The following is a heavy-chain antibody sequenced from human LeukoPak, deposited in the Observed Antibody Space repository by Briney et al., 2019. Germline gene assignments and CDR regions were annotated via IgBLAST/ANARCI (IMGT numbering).Heavy chain of an antibody. Sequence: GGSLRLSCAASGFTFSSYGMHWVRQAPGKGLEWVAVISYDGSNKYYADSVKGRFTISRYNSKNTLYLQMTSLRAEDTAVYYCAKDQGYSSSWGVYYYYGMDVWGQGTTVTVSS. V-gene: IGHV3-30*18. CDR2: ISYDGSNK. CDR3: AKDQGYSSSWGVYYYYGMDV. D-gene: IGHD6-13*01. J-gene: IGHJ6*02. CDR1: GFTFSSYG.